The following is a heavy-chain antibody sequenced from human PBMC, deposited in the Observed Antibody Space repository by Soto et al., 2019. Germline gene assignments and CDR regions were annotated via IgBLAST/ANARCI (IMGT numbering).Heavy chain of an antibody. CDR1: GFTFSNAW. V-gene: IGHV3-15*01. CDR2: IKSKTDGGTT. J-gene: IGHJ6*02. CDR3: TTDRGYSYGYEVYYGMDV. Sequence: EVQLVESGGGLVKPGGSLRLSCAASGFTFSNAWMSWVRQAPGKGLEWVGRIKSKTDGGTTDYAAPVKGRFTISRDDSKNTLYLQMNSLKTEDTAVYYCTTDRGYSYGYEVYYGMDVWGQGTTVTVSS. D-gene: IGHD5-18*01.